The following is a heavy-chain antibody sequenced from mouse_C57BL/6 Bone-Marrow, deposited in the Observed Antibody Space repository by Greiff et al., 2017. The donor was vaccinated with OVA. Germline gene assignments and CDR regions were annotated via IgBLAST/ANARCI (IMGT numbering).Heavy chain of an antibody. V-gene: IGHV1-50*01. CDR3: APYYGSTYAMDY. D-gene: IGHD1-1*01. Sequence: LQQPGASVMLSCKASGYTFTSYWMPWVKQRPGQGLEWIGEIDPSDSYTNSNQKFKGKATLTVDTSSSTAYMQLSSLTSEDAAVYYCAPYYGSTYAMDYWGQGTSVTVSS. J-gene: IGHJ4*01. CDR1: GYTFTSYW. CDR2: IDPSDSYT.